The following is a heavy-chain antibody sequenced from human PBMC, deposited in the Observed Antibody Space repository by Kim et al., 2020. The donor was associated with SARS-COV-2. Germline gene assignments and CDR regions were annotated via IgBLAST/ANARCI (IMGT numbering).Heavy chain of an antibody. D-gene: IGHD2-2*01. J-gene: IGHJ6*02. CDR2: IYYSGST. CDR1: GGSISSGGYY. CDR3: ARVCSSTSCYYYYGMDV. Sequence: SETLSLTCTVSGGSISSGGYYWSWIRQHPGKGLEWIGYIYYSGSTYYNPSLKSRVTISVDTSKNQFSLKLSSVTAADTAVYYCARVCSSTSCYYYYGMDVWGQGTTVTVSS. V-gene: IGHV4-31*03.